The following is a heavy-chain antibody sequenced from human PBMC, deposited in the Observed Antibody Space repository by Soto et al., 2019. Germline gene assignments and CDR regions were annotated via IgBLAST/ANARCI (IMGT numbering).Heavy chain of an antibody. J-gene: IGHJ3*02. CDR3: ARTGEHDYGDYLPYAFDI. CDR2: IYYSGST. D-gene: IGHD4-17*01. CDR1: GGSISSYY. V-gene: IGHV4-59*01. Sequence: QVQLQESGPGLVKPSETLSLTCTVSGGSISSYYWSWIRQPPGKGLEWIGYIYYSGSTNYNPSLKSRVTISVDTSKTQFSLKLSSVTAEDTAVYYCARTGEHDYGDYLPYAFDIWGQGTMVTVSS.